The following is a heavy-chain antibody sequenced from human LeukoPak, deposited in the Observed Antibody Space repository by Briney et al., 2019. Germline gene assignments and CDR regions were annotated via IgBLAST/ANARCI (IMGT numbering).Heavy chain of an antibody. J-gene: IGHJ4*02. D-gene: IGHD3-16*01. CDR2: IYYSGGT. V-gene: IGHV4-28*01. CDR1: GYSISGSNW. CDR3: ARHYGP. Sequence: RSSDTLSLTCAVSGYSISGSNWWGWIRQPPGKGLEWIGYIYYSGGTYYNPSLKSRVTISVDTSKNQFSLKLNSVTATDTAVYYCARHYGPWGRGTLVTVSS.